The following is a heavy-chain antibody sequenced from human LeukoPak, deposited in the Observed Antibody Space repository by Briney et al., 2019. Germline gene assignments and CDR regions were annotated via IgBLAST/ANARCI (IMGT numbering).Heavy chain of an antibody. V-gene: IGHV1-2*02. CDR2: INPNSGGT. D-gene: IGHD2-21*01. CDR3: AKDTTLIAYWFDP. Sequence: ASVKVSCKASGCTFTGCYMHWVRQAPGQGLEWMGWINPNSGGTNYAQKFQGRVTMTRDTSISTAYMELNRLRSDDTAVYYCAKDTTLIAYWFDPWGQGTLVTVSS. CDR1: GCTFTGCY. J-gene: IGHJ5*02.